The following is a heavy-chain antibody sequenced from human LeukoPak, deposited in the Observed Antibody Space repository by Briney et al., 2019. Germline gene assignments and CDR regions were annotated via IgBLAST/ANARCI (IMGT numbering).Heavy chain of an antibody. D-gene: IGHD3-10*01. CDR2: IRSKAYGGTT. Sequence: PGGSLRLSCTASGFTFGDHAMSWFRQAPGKGLEWVGFIRSKAYGGTTEYAASVKGRFTISRDDSKSIAYLQMNSLKTEDTAVYYCTRETTMVRGVMIWGQGTLVTVSS. J-gene: IGHJ4*02. CDR3: TRETTMVRGVMI. CDR1: GFTFGDHA. V-gene: IGHV3-49*03.